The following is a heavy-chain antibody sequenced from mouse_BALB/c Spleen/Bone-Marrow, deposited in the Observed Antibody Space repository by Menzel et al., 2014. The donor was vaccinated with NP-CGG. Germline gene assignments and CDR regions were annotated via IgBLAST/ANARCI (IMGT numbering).Heavy chain of an antibody. V-gene: IGHV4-1*02. Sequence: EVQLVESGGGLVQPGGSLKLSCAASGFDSSGYWMSWVRQAPGKGLEWIGEINPGSSTINYTPSLKDKFIISRDNAKNTLYLQMSKVRSEDTALYYCARLGYYGTMDYWGQGTSVTVSS. CDR1: GFDSSGYW. CDR3: ARLGYYGTMDY. D-gene: IGHD1-1*01. J-gene: IGHJ4*01. CDR2: INPGSSTI.